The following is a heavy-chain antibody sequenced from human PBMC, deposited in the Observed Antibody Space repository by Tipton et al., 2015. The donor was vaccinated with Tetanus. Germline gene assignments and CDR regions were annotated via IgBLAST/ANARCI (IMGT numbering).Heavy chain of an antibody. CDR2: ISGSGGST. CDR1: GFTFSSYA. D-gene: IGHD3-3*01. Sequence: GSLRLSCAASGFTFSSYAMSWVRQAPGKGLEWVSVISGSGGSTYYADSVKGRFTISRDNSKNTLYLQMNSLRAEDTAVYYCAKATPPNYDFWSGYAYGMDVWGQGTTVTVSS. J-gene: IGHJ6*02. CDR3: AKATPPNYDFWSGYAYGMDV. V-gene: IGHV3-23*01.